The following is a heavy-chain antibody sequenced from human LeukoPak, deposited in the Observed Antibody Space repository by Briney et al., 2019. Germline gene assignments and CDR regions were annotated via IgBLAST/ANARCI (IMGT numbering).Heavy chain of an antibody. CDR2: IYYSGST. CDR1: GGSISSSSYY. V-gene: IGHV4-39*01. Sequence: PSETLSLTCTVSGGSISSSSYYWSWIRQPPGKGLEWIGSIYYSGSTYYNPSLKSRVTISVDTSKNQFSLKLSSVTAADTAVYYCAKLLGSDYGMDVWGQGTTVTVSS. CDR3: AKLLGSDYGMDV. J-gene: IGHJ6*02. D-gene: IGHD6-25*01.